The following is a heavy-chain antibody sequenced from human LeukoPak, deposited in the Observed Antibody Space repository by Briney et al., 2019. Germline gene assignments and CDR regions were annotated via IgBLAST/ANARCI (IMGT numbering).Heavy chain of an antibody. J-gene: IGHJ4*02. V-gene: IGHV1-2*02. CDR2: INPNSGGT. CDR1: GYTFTGYY. D-gene: IGHD3-9*01. CDR3: ARSGDYDILTGYYLGYFDY. Sequence: ASVKVSCKASGYTFTGYYMHWVRQAHGQGLEWMGWINPNSGGTNYAQKFQGRVTMTRDTSISTAYMELSRLRSDDTAVYYCARSGDYDILTGYYLGYFDYWGQGTLVTVSS.